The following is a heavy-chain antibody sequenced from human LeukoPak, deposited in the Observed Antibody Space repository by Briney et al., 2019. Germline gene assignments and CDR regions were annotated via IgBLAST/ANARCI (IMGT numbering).Heavy chain of an antibody. J-gene: IGHJ4*02. CDR1: GISISSDY. V-gene: IGHV4-59*01. CDR2: IYYSGST. D-gene: IGHD3-10*01. Sequence: SETLSLTCTVSGISISSDYWSLIRPPPGKGLEGSGNIYYSGSTHYNPSLKSRVTISVDTSKNQFSLKLSSVTAADTAVYYCARRYYYGSGSFFFDYWGQGTLVTVSS. CDR3: ARRYYYGSGSFFFDY.